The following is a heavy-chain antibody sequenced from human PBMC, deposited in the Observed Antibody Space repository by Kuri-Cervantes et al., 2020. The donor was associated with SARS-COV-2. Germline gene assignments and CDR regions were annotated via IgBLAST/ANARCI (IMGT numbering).Heavy chain of an antibody. CDR2: ISSGSDYI. V-gene: IGHV3-21*01. D-gene: IGHD2-15*01. CDR3: ARDCGYCDGGGCYSTGFSFDY. J-gene: IGHJ4*02. Sequence: GETLRLSCVASGFTFRSYGVTWVRQAPGRGLEWVSSISSGSDYIYYADSVKGRFSVSRDNAENSLSLQMNSLTAGDTAVYYCARDCGYCDGGGCYSTGFSFDYWGQGALVTVSS. CDR1: GFTFRSYG.